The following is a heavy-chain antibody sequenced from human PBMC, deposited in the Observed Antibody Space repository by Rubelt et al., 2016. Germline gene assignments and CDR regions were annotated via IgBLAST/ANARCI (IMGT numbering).Heavy chain of an antibody. CDR2: IYPGDSDT. CDR3: ASLSSSSHDAFDI. D-gene: IGHD6-6*01. Sequence: EVQLVQSGAEVKKPGESLKISCQGSRNTFSNYWIGWVRQMPGKGLEWMGIIYPGDSDTRYSPSFQGQVTISADKSISTAYLQWSSLKASDTAMYYCASLSSSSHDAFDIWGQGTMVTVSS. CDR1: RNTFSNYW. V-gene: IGHV5-51*01. J-gene: IGHJ3*02.